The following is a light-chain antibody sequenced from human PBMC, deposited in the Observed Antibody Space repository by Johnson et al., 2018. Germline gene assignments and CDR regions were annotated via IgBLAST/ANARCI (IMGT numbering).Light chain of an antibody. CDR3: GTWDSSLSAGNV. V-gene: IGLV1-51*02. CDR2: ENN. Sequence: QSVLTQPPSVSAAPGQKVTISFSGSSSNIGNNYVSWYQQLPGTAPKLLIYENNKRPSGIPDRFSGSKSGTSATLGIPGLPTGDEADYYCGTWDSSLSAGNVFGTGTKVTVL. CDR1: SSNIGNNY. J-gene: IGLJ1*01.